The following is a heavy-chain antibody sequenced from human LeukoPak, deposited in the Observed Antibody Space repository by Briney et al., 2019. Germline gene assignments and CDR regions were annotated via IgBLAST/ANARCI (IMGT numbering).Heavy chain of an antibody. J-gene: IGHJ4*02. D-gene: IGHD3-22*01. V-gene: IGHV3-23*01. CDR3: AKRGVVIRVILVGFHREAYYFDS. Sequence: GGSLRLSCAVSGITLSNYGMSWVRQAPGKGLEWVAGISGSGGRTNYADAVKGRFTISRDNAKNTLFLQMNSLRVEDTAVYFCAKRGVVIRVILVGFHREAYYFDSWGQGALVTVSS. CDR1: GITLSNYG. CDR2: ISGSGGRT.